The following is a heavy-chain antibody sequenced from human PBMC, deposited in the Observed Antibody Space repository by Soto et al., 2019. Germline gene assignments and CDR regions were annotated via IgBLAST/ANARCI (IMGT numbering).Heavy chain of an antibody. V-gene: IGHV3-23*01. J-gene: IGHJ5*02. CDR3: AKPLWFGESVFDP. Sequence: EVQLSQSGGGLVQPGGSLRLSCAASGFTFSDYGMSWVRQAPGKGLEWVSTIRGSAGNTYYVDSVKGRFTISRDDATNTVYLQMYSLRAEDTAVYYCAKPLWFGESVFDPWGQGTLVIVAS. CDR2: IRGSAGNT. D-gene: IGHD3-10*01. CDR1: GFTFSDYG.